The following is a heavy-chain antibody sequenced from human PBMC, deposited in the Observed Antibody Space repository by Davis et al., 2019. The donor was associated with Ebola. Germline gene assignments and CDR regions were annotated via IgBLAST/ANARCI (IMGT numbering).Heavy chain of an antibody. J-gene: IGHJ4*02. Sequence: GESLKISCAASGFTFDDYGMSWVRQAPGKGLEWVSGINWNGGSTGYADSVKGRFTISRDNAKNSLYLQMNSLRAEDTALYHCARGPLRFLEWLLGYYFDYWGQGTLVTVSS. CDR2: INWNGGST. V-gene: IGHV3-20*01. CDR3: ARGPLRFLEWLLGYYFDY. CDR1: GFTFDDYG. D-gene: IGHD3-3*01.